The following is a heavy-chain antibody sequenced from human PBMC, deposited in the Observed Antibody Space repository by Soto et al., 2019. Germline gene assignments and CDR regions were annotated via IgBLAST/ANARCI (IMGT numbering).Heavy chain of an antibody. V-gene: IGHV3-23*01. Sequence: GGSLRLSCAASGFTFSSYAMSWVRQAPGKGLEWVSAISGSGGSTYYADSVKGRFTISRDNSKNTLYLQMNSLRAEDTAVYYCAKEGRLDNFWSGYRSDYWGQGTLVTVSS. CDR1: GFTFSSYA. CDR3: AKEGRLDNFWSGYRSDY. CDR2: ISGSGGST. J-gene: IGHJ4*02. D-gene: IGHD3-3*01.